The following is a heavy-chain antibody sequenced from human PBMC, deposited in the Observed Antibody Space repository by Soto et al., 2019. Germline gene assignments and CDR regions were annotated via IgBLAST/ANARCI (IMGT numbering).Heavy chain of an antibody. J-gene: IGHJ4*02. V-gene: IGHV4-59*08. Sequence: QVQLQESGPGLVKPSETLSLTCTVSGGSISSYYWSWIRQPPGKGLEWIGYIYYSGSTNYNPSLKSRVTISVDTSKNQFSLKLSSVTAADTAVYYCARLIYSGYVDYWGQGTLVTVSS. CDR1: GGSISSYY. D-gene: IGHD5-12*01. CDR3: ARLIYSGYVDY. CDR2: IYYSGST.